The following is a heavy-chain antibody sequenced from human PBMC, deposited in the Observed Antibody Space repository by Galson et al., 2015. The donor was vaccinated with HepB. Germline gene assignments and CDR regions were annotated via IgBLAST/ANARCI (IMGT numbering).Heavy chain of an antibody. V-gene: IGHV7-4-1*02. J-gene: IGHJ6*02. D-gene: IGHD2-15*01. CDR3: ARAYCSGGSCHYYYYGMDV. CDR1: GYTFTSYA. Sequence: QSGAEVKKPGESLRISCKASGYTFTSYAMNWVRQAPGQGLEWMGWINTNTGNPTYAQGFTGRFVFSLDTSVSTAYLQISSLKAEDTAVYYCARAYCSGGSCHYYYYGMDVWGQGTPVTVSS. CDR2: INTNTGNP.